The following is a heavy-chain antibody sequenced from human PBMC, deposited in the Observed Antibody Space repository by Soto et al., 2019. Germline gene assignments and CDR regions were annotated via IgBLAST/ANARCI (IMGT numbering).Heavy chain of an antibody. V-gene: IGHV3-49*04. Sequence: GGSLRLPFTASGFTFGDNAMSWVRQAPGKGLEWVGFIRSKAYGGTTEYAASVKGRFTISRDDSKSIAYLQMNSLKTEDTAVYYCTRGDYDFWSGYYREDYYYYGMDVWGQGTTVTVSS. J-gene: IGHJ6*02. CDR3: TRGDYDFWSGYYREDYYYYGMDV. CDR1: GFTFGDNA. CDR2: IRSKAYGGTT. D-gene: IGHD3-3*01.